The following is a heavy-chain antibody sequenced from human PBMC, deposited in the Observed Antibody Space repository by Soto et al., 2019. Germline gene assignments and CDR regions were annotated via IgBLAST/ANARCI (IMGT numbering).Heavy chain of an antibody. D-gene: IGHD6-13*01. J-gene: IGHJ4*02. V-gene: IGHV2-5*02. Sequence: KESGPTLVKPTQTLTLTCTFSGFSLSTSGVGVGWIRQPPGKALEWLALIYWDDDKRYSPPLRSRLTITKDTSKNQVVLTMTNLDPVDTATYYGAHLAAAGNHDYWGQGTLVTVSS. CDR1: GFSLSTSGVG. CDR2: IYWDDDK. CDR3: AHLAAAGNHDY.